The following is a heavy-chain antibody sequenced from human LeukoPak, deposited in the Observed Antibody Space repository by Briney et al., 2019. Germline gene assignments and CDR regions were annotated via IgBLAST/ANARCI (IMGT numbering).Heavy chain of an antibody. CDR2: IYYSGST. Sequence: SETLSLTCTVSGYSISSGYYWGWIRQPPGKGLEWIGYIYYSGSTNYNPSLKSRVTISVDTSKNQFSLKLSSVTAADTAVYYCARDLSGSYLTGFDPWGQGTLVTVSS. CDR1: GYSISSGYY. V-gene: IGHV4-38-2*02. D-gene: IGHD1-26*01. J-gene: IGHJ5*02. CDR3: ARDLSGSYLTGFDP.